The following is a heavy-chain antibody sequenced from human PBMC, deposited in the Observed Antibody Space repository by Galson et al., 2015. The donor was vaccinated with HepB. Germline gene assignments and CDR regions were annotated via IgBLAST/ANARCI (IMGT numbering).Heavy chain of an antibody. CDR1: GYTFTTYY. CDR3: ARGLATFNYDSSDVVDY. V-gene: IGHV1-46*01. CDR2: INPSGGST. D-gene: IGHD3-22*01. J-gene: IGHJ4*02. Sequence: SVKVSCKASGYTFTTYYMHWVRQAPGQGLEWMGIINPSGGSTSYAQKFQGRVTMTRDTSTSTVYMELSSLRSEDTAVYYCARGLATFNYDSSDVVDYWGQGTLVTVSS.